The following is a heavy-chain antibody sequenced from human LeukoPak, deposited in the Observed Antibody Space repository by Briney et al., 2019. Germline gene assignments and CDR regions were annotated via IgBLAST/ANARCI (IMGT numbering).Heavy chain of an antibody. CDR2: IYYSGST. CDR1: GGSLSSYY. CDR3: ARAPGYYDSSGYIDY. J-gene: IGHJ4*02. Sequence: SETLSLTCTVSGGSLSSYYWSWIRQPPGKGLEWIGYIYYSGSTNYNPSLKSRVTISVDTSKNQFSLKLSSVTAADTAVYYCARAPGYYDSSGYIDYWGQGTLVTVSS. V-gene: IGHV4-59*01. D-gene: IGHD3-22*01.